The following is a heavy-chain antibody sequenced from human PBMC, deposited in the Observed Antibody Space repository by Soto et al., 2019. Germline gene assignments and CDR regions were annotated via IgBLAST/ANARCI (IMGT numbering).Heavy chain of an antibody. J-gene: IGHJ6*02. V-gene: IGHV5-51*01. D-gene: IGHD6-19*01. CDR2: IYPGDSDT. CDR1: GYSFTRYW. CDR3: ARGTAVTSSPYYYYGMDV. Sequence: GESLKISCRGSGYSFTRYWVGWVRQMSGKGLEWMGIIYPGDSDTRYSPSFQGQVTISADKSISTAYLQWSSLKASDTAMYYCARGTAVTSSPYYYYGMDVWGQGTTVTVSS.